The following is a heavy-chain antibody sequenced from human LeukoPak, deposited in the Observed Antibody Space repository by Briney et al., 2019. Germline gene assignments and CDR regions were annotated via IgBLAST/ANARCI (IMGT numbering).Heavy chain of an antibody. CDR1: GYTFTGYY. D-gene: IGHD1-26*01. V-gene: IGHV1-2*02. J-gene: IGHJ3*02. CDR2: INPNSGGT. CDR3: ARRSGSYGAFDI. Sequence: ASVKVSCKASGYTFTGYYMHWVRQAPGQGLEWMGWINPNSGGTNYAQKFQGRVTITADKSTSTAYMELSSLRSEDTAVYYCARRSGSYGAFDIWGQGTMVTVSS.